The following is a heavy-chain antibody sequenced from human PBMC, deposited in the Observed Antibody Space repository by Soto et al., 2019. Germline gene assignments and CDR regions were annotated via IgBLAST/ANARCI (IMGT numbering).Heavy chain of an antibody. J-gene: IGHJ3*02. CDR3: ARGDYYDISGPFSDAFDI. CDR1: GFTFSSYW. CDR2: IKQDGSEK. V-gene: IGHV3-7*04. D-gene: IGHD3-22*01. Sequence: PGGSLRLSCAASGFTFSSYWISWVRQAPGKGLEWVANIKQDGSEKWYVDSVKGRFTISRDNAKNSLYLQMNSLRAEDTAVYYCARGDYYDISGPFSDAFDIWGQGTMVTVSS.